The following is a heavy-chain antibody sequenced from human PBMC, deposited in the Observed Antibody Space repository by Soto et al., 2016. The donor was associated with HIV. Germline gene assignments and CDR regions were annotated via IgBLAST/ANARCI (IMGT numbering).Heavy chain of an antibody. CDR1: GFTVSSNY. CDR2: IYSGGST. Sequence: EVQLVESGGGLVQPGGSLRLSCAASGFTVSSNYMSWVRQAPGKGLEWVSVIYSGGSTYYADSVKGRFTISRDNSKNTLYLQMNSLRAEDTAVYYCATTYYDILTAQPGMDVWGQGTTVTVSS. D-gene: IGHD3-9*01. CDR3: ATTYYDILTAQPGMDV. J-gene: IGHJ6*02. V-gene: IGHV3-66*01.